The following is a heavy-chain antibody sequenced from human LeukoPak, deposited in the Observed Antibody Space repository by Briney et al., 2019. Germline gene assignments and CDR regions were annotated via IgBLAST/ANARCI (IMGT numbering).Heavy chain of an antibody. D-gene: IGHD5-24*01. V-gene: IGHV4-61*02. J-gene: IGHJ3*02. CDR2: IYTSGST. CDR3: AREGGDGYNYAFDI. Sequence: SQTLSLTCTVSGGSISSGSYYWSWIRQPAGKGLEWIGRIYTSGSTNYNPSLKSRVTISVDTSKNQFSLKLSSVTAADTAVYYCAREGGDGYNYAFDIWGQGTMVTVSS. CDR1: GGSISSGSYY.